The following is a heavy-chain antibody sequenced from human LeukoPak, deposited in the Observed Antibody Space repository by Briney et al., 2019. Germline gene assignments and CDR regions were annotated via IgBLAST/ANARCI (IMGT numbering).Heavy chain of an antibody. CDR3: ARISAGYYYVGY. CDR2: IYYSGNT. D-gene: IGHD3-9*01. V-gene: IGHV4-39*07. Sequence: SETLSLTCSVSGGSISHNSYYWGWIRQPPGKGLECIGTIYYSGNTYYSPSVKSRVTISVDTSKNQFSLKLNSVTAADTAVYYCARISAGYYYVGYWGQGTLVTVSS. J-gene: IGHJ4*02. CDR1: GGSISHNSYY.